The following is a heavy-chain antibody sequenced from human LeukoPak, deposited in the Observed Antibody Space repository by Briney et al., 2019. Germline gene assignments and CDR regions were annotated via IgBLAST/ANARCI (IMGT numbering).Heavy chain of an antibody. Sequence: GGSLRLSCAASGFTFSSYDMSWVRQAPGKGLEWVSSIGSSGVNTYYADSVEGRFTVSRDNSKNTMYLQMNSLRAEDTAVYYCAKLLTAGGSDYWGQGSLVTVS. V-gene: IGHV3-23*01. J-gene: IGHJ4*02. D-gene: IGHD6-13*01. CDR1: GFTFSSYD. CDR3: AKLLTAGGSDY. CDR2: IGSSGVNT.